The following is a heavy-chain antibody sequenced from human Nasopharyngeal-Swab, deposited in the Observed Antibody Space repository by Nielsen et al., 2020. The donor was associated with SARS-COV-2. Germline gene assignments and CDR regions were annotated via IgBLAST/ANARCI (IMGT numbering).Heavy chain of an antibody. CDR3: AKAPRGGYYDYYYGMDV. Sequence: GESLKISCAASGFTFSSYAMSWVRQAPGKGLEWVSAISGSGGSTYYADSVKGRFTISRDNSKNTLYLQMNSLRAEDTAVYYCAKAPRGGYYDYYYGMDVWSQGTTVTVSS. J-gene: IGHJ6*02. CDR2: ISGSGGST. D-gene: IGHD3-3*01. CDR1: GFTFSSYA. V-gene: IGHV3-23*01.